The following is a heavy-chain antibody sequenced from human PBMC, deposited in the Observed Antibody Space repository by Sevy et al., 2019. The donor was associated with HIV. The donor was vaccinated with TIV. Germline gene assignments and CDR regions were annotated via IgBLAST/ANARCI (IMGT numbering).Heavy chain of an antibody. J-gene: IGHJ3*02. CDR3: AHSTIVVVTAIDETGGAFDI. CDR2: IYWNDDK. CDR1: GFSLSTSGVG. V-gene: IGHV2-5*01. D-gene: IGHD2-21*02. Sequence: SGPTLVNPTQTLTLTCTFSGFSLSTSGVGVGWIRQPPRKALEWLAVIYWNDDKRYSPSLKSRLTITKDTSKNQLVLRTTNMDPVATATYYCAHSTIVVVTAIDETGGAFDIWGQGTMVTVSS.